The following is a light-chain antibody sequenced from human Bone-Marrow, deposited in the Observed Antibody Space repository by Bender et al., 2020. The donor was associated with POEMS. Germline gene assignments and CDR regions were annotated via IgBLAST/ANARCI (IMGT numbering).Light chain of an antibody. Sequence: QSALTQAASVSGSPGQSVTISCTGTSSDVGGYNYVSWYQQYPGKAPKLIIYEVNKRPSGVPDRFSGSKSGNTASLTISGLQAEDEADYYCCSYASGSTLGVFGGGTKLTVL. CDR1: SSDVGGYNY. CDR3: CSYASGSTLGV. CDR2: EVN. J-gene: IGLJ3*02. V-gene: IGLV2-14*01.